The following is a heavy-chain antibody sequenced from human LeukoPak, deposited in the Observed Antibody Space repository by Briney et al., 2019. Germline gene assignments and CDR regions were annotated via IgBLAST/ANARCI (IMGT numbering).Heavy chain of an antibody. CDR2: ISSSGSTI. V-gene: IGHV3-48*03. CDR1: GFTFSSYE. Sequence: GGSLRLSCAASGFTFSSYEMNWVRQAPGKGLEWVSYISSSGSTIYYADSVKGRFTISRDNAKNSLYLQMNSLRAEDTAVYYCAKDEDGSGELWFDPWGQGTLVTVSS. J-gene: IGHJ5*02. CDR3: AKDEDGSGELWFDP. D-gene: IGHD3-10*01.